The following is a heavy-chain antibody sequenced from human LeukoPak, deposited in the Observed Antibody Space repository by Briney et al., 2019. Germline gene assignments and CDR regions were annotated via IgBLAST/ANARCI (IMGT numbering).Heavy chain of an antibody. V-gene: IGHV4/OR15-8*02. CDR2: ISLAGQT. CDR1: GGSISGTNW. D-gene: IGHD1-26*01. CDR3: SRESGAFCPFGY. J-gene: IGHJ4*02. Sequence: SETLSLTCGVSGGSISGTNWWSWVRQPPGQGLEWIGEISLAGQTNYNPSLNGRVTMSLDKSSNQLSPNLTSVTAADTATYYCSRESGAFCPFGYWGQGTLVIVSS.